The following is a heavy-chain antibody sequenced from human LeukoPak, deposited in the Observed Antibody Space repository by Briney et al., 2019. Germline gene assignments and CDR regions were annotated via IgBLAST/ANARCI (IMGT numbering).Heavy chain of an antibody. CDR3: ARDATYYDILTGYYTPIYYFDY. Sequence: GASVKVSCKASGGTFSSYAISWVLQAPGQGLEWMGRIIPVFGTANYAQKFQGRVTITTDESTSTAYMELSSLRSEDTAVYYCARDATYYDILTGYYTPIYYFDYWGQGTLVTVSS. J-gene: IGHJ4*02. V-gene: IGHV1-69*05. CDR1: GGTFSSYA. CDR2: IIPVFGTA. D-gene: IGHD3-9*01.